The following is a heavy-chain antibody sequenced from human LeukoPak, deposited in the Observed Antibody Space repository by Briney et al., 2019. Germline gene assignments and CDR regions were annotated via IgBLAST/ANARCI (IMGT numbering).Heavy chain of an antibody. CDR1: GGSISSGGYY. J-gene: IGHJ4*02. CDR2: IYYSGST. CDR3: ARVNYYDSSGYYANPKFDY. V-gene: IGHV4-31*03. D-gene: IGHD3-22*01. Sequence: SETLSLTCTVPGGSISSGGYYWSWIRQHPGKGLEWIGYIYYSGSTYYNPSLKSRVTISVDTSKNQFSLKLSSVTAADTAVYYCARVNYYDSSGYYANPKFDYWGREPWSPSPQ.